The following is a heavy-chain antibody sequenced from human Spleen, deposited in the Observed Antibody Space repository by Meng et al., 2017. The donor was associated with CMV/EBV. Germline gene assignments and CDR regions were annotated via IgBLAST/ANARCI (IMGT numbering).Heavy chain of an antibody. CDR2: IRYDGGNE. V-gene: IGHV3-30*02. CDR1: GFGFSSCD. CDR3: AKVMGGFLEYFQSQRLVSYYYGMDV. J-gene: IGHJ6*02. Sequence: GGSLRLSCAASGFGFSSCDMHWVRQAPGKGLEWVAFIRYDGGNEYYGDAVKGRFIISRDNSKSTLFLQMNSLRTEDAAMYYCAKVMGGFLEYFQSQRLVSYYYGMDVWGQGTMVTVSS. D-gene: IGHD3-3*01.